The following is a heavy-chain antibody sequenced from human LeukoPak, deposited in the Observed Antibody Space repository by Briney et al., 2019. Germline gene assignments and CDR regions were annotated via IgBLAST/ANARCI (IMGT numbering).Heavy chain of an antibody. CDR1: VGSISSYS. J-gene: IGHJ2*01. Sequence: PSETLSLTRTVSVGSISSYSWSSIRQPPGKGLEWIGNIDYSGSITSNPSLKSRVTISVDTSKNQVSLRLSSVTAADTAVYYCARDIGDRYFDLWGRGTLVTVSS. V-gene: IGHV4-59*01. CDR3: ARDIGDRYFDL. CDR2: IDYSGSI. D-gene: IGHD2-21*02.